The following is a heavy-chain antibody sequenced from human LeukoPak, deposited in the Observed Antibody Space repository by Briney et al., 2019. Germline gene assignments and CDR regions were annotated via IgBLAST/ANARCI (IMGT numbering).Heavy chain of an antibody. Sequence: PGGSLRLSCAASGFAFSTYDMHWVRQTPGKGLEWVTFIRNDGSTKYYVDSVKGRFTVSRDNSKNTLYLQMNSLRAEDTAVYYCASLVGATEFDYWGQGTLVTVSS. CDR2: IRNDGSTK. V-gene: IGHV3-30*02. D-gene: IGHD1-26*01. CDR1: GFAFSTYD. J-gene: IGHJ4*02. CDR3: ASLVGATEFDY.